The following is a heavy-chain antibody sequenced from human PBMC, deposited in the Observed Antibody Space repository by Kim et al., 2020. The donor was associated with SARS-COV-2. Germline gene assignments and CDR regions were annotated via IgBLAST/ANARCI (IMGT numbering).Heavy chain of an antibody. J-gene: IGHJ3*02. CDR2: ISGSGGDT. CDR1: GFTFSTYA. V-gene: IGHV3-23*01. CDR3: AKDYGGNTIGAFDI. Sequence: GGSLRLSCAASGFTFSTYAITWVRQAPGKGLEWVSTISGSGGDTYYADSVKGRFTISRDNSKNTLCLQVNSLRAEDTAVYYFAKDYGGNTIGAFDIWGQGTMVTVSS. D-gene: IGHD2-15*01.